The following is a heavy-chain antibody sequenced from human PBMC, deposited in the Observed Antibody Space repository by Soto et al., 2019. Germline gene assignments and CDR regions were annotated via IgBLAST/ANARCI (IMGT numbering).Heavy chain of an antibody. CDR3: ARTDMGTMLFDY. Sequence: SETLSLSCTVSGGSVSSGSYYWSWIRQFPGKGLEWIGYVYYTGSTNYNPSLKSRVTISVDTSKSQFSLKLSSVTAADTALYYCARTDMGTMLFDYWGQGTLVTVSS. D-gene: IGHD2-15*01. V-gene: IGHV4-61*01. CDR1: GGSVSSGSYY. J-gene: IGHJ4*02. CDR2: VYYTGST.